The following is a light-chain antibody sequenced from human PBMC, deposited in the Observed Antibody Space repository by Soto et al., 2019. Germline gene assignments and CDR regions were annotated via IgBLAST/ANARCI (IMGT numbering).Light chain of an antibody. J-gene: IGKJ1*01. CDR1: QSVDRA. CDR3: QQYKHWRT. V-gene: IGKV3-15*01. Sequence: VVMTQPPVTLSVSPGERVTLSCRASQSVDRALAWYQQKPGQGLRLLIYAASTRASGVPDRFSGSGSGTEFTLTIGSLQSEDFAVYYCQQYKHWRTFGQGAKVEIK. CDR2: AAS.